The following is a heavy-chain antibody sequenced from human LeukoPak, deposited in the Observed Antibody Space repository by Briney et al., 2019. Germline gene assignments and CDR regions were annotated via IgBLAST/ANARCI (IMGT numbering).Heavy chain of an antibody. CDR3: ARDWYDSSGYYFRENYFDY. D-gene: IGHD3-22*01. Sequence: ASVKVSCKASGSTFTSYGISWVRQAPGQGLEWMGWISAYNGNTNYAQKLQGRVTMTTDTSTSTAYMELRSLRSDDTAVYYCARDWYDSSGYYFRENYFDYWGQGTLVTVSS. CDR2: ISAYNGNT. J-gene: IGHJ4*02. CDR1: GSTFTSYG. V-gene: IGHV1-18*01.